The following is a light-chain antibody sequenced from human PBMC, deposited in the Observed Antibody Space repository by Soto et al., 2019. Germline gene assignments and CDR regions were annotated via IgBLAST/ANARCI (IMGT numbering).Light chain of an antibody. CDR3: AAWDDNLSSFYV. CDR1: SSNIGSTV. CDR2: GHN. V-gene: IGLV1-44*01. J-gene: IGLJ1*01. Sequence: QSVLTQPPSVSGTPGQRVTISCAGSSSNIGSTVVNWYQHLPGRAPKLLIYGHNQRPSGVPDRLSGSKSGTSASLAISGLQSEDESEYYCAAWDDNLSSFYVLGTRTKVTVL.